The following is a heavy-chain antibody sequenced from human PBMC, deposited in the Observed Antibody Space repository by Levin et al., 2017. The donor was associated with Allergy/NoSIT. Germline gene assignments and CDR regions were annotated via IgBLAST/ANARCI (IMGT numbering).Heavy chain of an antibody. CDR1: GFTFSSYA. Sequence: PGGSLRLSCAASGFTFSSYAMSWVRQAPGKGLEWVSAISGSGGSTYYADSVKGRFTISRDNSKNTLYLQMNSLRAEDTAVYFVCRELLGFGAFDIWGQGTMVTVSS. D-gene: IGHD1-26*01. V-gene: IGHV3-23*01. CDR3: CRELLGFGAFDI. CDR2: ISGSGGST. J-gene: IGHJ3*02.